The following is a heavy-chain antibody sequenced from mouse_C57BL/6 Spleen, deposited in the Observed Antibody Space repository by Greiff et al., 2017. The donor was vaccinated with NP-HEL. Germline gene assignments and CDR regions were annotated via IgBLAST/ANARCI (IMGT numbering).Heavy chain of an antibody. V-gene: IGHV5-9-1*02. CDR2: ISSGGDYI. J-gene: IGHJ2*01. D-gene: IGHD2-10*02. CDR1: GFTFSSYA. Sequence: EVNVVESGEGLVKPGGSLKLSCAASGFTFSSYAMSWVRQTPEKRLEWVAYISSGGDYIYYADTVKGRFTISRDNARNTLYLQMSSLKSEDTAMYYCTRDKYGYYVDYWGQGTTLTVSS. CDR3: TRDKYGYYVDY.